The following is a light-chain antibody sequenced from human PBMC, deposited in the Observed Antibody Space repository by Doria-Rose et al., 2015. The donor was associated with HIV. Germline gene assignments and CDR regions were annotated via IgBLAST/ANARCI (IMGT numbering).Light chain of an antibody. J-gene: IGLJ1*01. V-gene: IGLV1-40*01. Sequence: QTVVTQEPSVSGAPGQRVAISCTGSSSNIGAGFDVNWYQQFPGTATKLIIHGNTNRPSGFPDRCSGSESGTSASLAISGLRAEDEADYYCQSYDSRLSVYVFGTGTKVTVL. CDR1: SSNIGAGFD. CDR2: GNT. CDR3: QSYDSRLSVYV.